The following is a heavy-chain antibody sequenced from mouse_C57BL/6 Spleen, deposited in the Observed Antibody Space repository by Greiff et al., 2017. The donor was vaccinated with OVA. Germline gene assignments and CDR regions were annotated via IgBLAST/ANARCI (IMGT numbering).Heavy chain of an antibody. CDR3: ARRETTVEGWFAY. CDR1: GYSFTGYY. V-gene: IGHV1-31*01. J-gene: IGHJ3*01. CDR2: IYPYNGVS. Sequence: LVESGPELVKPGASVKISCKASGYSFTGYYMHWVKQSHGNILDWIGYIYPYNGVSSYNQKFKGKATLTVDKSSSTAYMELRSLTSEDSAVYYCARRETTVEGWFAYWGQGTLVTVSA. D-gene: IGHD1-1*01.